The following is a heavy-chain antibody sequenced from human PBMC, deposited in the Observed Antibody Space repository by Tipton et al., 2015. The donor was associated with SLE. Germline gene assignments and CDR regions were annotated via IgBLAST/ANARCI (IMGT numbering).Heavy chain of an antibody. Sequence: LRLTCTVSGGSISSSSYYWGWIRQPPGKGLEWIGSIYYSGSTYYNPSLKSRVTISVDTSKNQFSLKLSSVTAADTAVYYCARGPITILAPGDAFDIWGQGTMVTVSS. CDR2: IYYSGST. D-gene: IGHD3-3*01. V-gene: IGHV4-39*01. CDR1: GGSISSSSYY. J-gene: IGHJ3*02. CDR3: ARGPITILAPGDAFDI.